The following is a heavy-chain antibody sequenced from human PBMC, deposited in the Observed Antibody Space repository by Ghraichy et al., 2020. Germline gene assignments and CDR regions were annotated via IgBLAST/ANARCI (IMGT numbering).Heavy chain of an antibody. Sequence: GESLNISCAASGFVFTSYAMSWVRQAPGKGLEWVSGTSGGTGGRTDHAESVEGRFYISRDNSKDTLYLEMNSLRADDTAVYFCARGLQVGYNYDYWGRGTRVIVSS. CDR1: GFVFTSYA. V-gene: IGHV3-23*01. J-gene: IGHJ4*02. CDR3: ARGLQVGYNYDY. D-gene: IGHD5-24*01. CDR2: TSGGTGGRT.